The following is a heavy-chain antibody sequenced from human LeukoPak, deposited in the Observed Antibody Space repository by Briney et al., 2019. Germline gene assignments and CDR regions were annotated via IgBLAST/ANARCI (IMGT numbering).Heavy chain of an antibody. J-gene: IGHJ3*02. Sequence: GGSLRLSCAASGFTLSNYWMHWVRQTPGKGLVWVSLINSDGSTTNYADSVKGRFTISRDNDKNTLYLQMNSLRAEDTAMYYCERVGYYYDDNCDAFDIWGQGTMDTVSS. CDR2: INSDGSTT. V-gene: IGHV3-74*01. CDR1: GFTLSNYW. D-gene: IGHD3-22*01. CDR3: ERVGYYYDDNCDAFDI.